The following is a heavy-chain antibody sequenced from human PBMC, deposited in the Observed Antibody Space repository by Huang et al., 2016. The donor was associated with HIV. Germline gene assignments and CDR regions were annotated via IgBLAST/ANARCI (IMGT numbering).Heavy chain of an antibody. J-gene: IGHJ4*02. Sequence: QVQLMQSGAEVKKPGSSVKVSCKASGGNFRSHAFSWVRQAPGQGLEWMGGLIPIFGTTNYAQKVQGRVTITADESTSTAYMELSSLRSEDTAIYFCARVLSDYYDSSGYSFDSWGQGTLVTVSS. CDR2: LIPIFGTT. V-gene: IGHV1-69*13. D-gene: IGHD3-22*01. CDR1: GGNFRSHA. CDR3: ARVLSDYYDSSGYSFDS.